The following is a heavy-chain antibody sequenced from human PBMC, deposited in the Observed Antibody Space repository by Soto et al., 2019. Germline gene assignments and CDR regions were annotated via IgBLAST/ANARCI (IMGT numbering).Heavy chain of an antibody. D-gene: IGHD6-19*01. V-gene: IGHV3-74*01. Sequence: GGSLRLSCAASGFTFSNYWMHWVRQAPGKGLVWVSRISGDGSSTNYADSVKGRFTISRDNARNTLYLQMNSLRAEDTAMYFCARRLAVAGTFDSWGQGTLVTVSS. CDR1: GFTFSNYW. J-gene: IGHJ4*02. CDR3: ARRLAVAGTFDS. CDR2: ISGDGSST.